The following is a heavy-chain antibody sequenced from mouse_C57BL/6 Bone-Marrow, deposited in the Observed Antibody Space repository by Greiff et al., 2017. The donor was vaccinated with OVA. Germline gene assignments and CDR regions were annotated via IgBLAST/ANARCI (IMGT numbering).Heavy chain of an antibody. CDR1: GYTFTSYW. J-gene: IGHJ3*01. CDR3: ASADYNGAY. Sequence: QVQLQQSGAELVKPGASVKLSCKASGYTFTSYWMHWVKQRPGQGLEWIGYINPSSGYTKYNQKFKDKATMTADKSSSTAYMQLSSLTSEDSAVYYCASADYNGAYGGRGTLITVTA. D-gene: IGHD1-1*01. CDR2: INPSSGYT. V-gene: IGHV1-7*01.